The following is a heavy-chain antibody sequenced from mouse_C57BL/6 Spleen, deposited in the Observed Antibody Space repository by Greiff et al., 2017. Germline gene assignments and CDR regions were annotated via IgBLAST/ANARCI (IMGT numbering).Heavy chain of an antibody. CDR2: IYPGDGDT. J-gene: IGHJ2*01. V-gene: IGHV1-82*01. CDR1: GYAFSSSW. D-gene: IGHD2-2*01. CDR3: AKSTVVSGFFDY. Sequence: VQLLESGPELVKPGASVKISCKASGYAFSSSWMNWVKQRPGKGLEWIGRIYPGDGDTNYNGKFKGKATLTADKSSSTAYMQLSSLTSEDSAVYFCAKSTVVSGFFDYWGQGTTLTVSS.